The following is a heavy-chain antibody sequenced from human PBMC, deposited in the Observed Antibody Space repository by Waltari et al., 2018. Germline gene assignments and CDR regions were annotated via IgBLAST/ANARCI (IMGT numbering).Heavy chain of an antibody. CDR3: ASVNVVLPTLQDFWSGYLLRY. Sequence: QVQLVQSGAEVKKPGSSVKVSCKASGGTFSSYAISWVRQAPGQGLEWMGGISPTFGTANYEQKFQGRVTSTADESTSTAYMELSSLRSEDTAVYYCASVNVVLPTLQDFWSGYLLRYWGQGTLVTVSS. CDR1: GGTFSSYA. J-gene: IGHJ4*02. CDR2: ISPTFGTA. V-gene: IGHV1-69*01. D-gene: IGHD3-3*01.